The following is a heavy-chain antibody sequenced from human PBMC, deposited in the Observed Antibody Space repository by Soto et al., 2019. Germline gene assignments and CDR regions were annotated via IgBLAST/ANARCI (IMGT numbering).Heavy chain of an antibody. CDR3: ARDCLVDTTIVVKGSYGLDV. CDR2: INPFAATT. Sequence: ASVKVSCKASGYTFTNYYIHWVRPAPGQGLEWMGIINPFAATTNYEQKFRGRVTLTRDTSKSTVYMELTGLKSEDTAVYYCARDCLVDTTIVVKGSYGLDVGSQGTTVTVSS. V-gene: IGHV1-46*01. J-gene: IGHJ6*02. D-gene: IGHD3-22*01. CDR1: GYTFTNYY.